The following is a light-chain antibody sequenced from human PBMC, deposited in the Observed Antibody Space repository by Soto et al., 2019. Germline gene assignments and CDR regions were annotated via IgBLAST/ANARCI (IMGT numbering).Light chain of an antibody. CDR1: SSDVGGYNY. CDR3: SSYGGYNNVV. CDR2: EVN. Sequence: QSALTQPPSASGSPGQSVTISCTGISSDVGGYNYVSWFQQHPGKAPKLIIHEVNQRPSGVPDRFSGSKSGNTASLTVSGLQAEDEGTYYCSSYGGYNNVVFGTGTNLTVL. V-gene: IGLV2-8*01. J-gene: IGLJ1*01.